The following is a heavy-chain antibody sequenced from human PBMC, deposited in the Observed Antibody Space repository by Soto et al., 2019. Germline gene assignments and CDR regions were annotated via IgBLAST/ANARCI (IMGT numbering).Heavy chain of an antibody. J-gene: IGHJ3*02. CDR2: IYYSGST. CDR1: GGSINSYY. D-gene: IGHD3-16*02. Sequence: QVQLQESGPGLVKPSETLSLTCTVSGGSINSYYWSWIRQPPGKGLEWIGYIYYSGSTNYNPSLKSRVTISVDTSKTQFSLNLSSVTAADTAVYYCARLYGLDAFDIWGQGTMVTVSS. CDR3: ARLYGLDAFDI. V-gene: IGHV4-59*08.